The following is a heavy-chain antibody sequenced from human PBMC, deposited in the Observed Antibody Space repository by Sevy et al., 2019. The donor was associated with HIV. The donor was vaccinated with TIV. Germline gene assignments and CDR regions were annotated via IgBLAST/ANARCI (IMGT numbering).Heavy chain of an antibody. CDR2: ISFDATNK. J-gene: IGHJ1*01. CDR1: GFTFNRYS. D-gene: IGHD1-1*01. CDR3: AFERLSSDVAEYFQN. V-gene: IGHV3-30-3*01. Sequence: GGCLRLSCAASGFTFNRYSMHWVRQAPGKGLEWVGTISFDATNKHYPDTVKGRFTISRDNFQNSLFLQMDSLRPEDTAVYYCAFERLSSDVAEYFQNWGQGTLVTVSS.